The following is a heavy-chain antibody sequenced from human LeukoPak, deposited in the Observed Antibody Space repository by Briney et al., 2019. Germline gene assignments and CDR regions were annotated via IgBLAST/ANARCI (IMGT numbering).Heavy chain of an antibody. J-gene: IGHJ5*02. Sequence: PSETLSLTCTVSGGSISSSNYYWGWIRQPPGKGLEWVGSIYYSGSTYYSPSLKSRVAISVDTSKNQFSLKLSSVTAADTAVYYCARDCGLITIPYNWFDPWGQGTLVTVSS. CDR1: GGSISSSNYY. CDR3: ARDCGLITIPYNWFDP. D-gene: IGHD3-9*01. CDR2: IYYSGST. V-gene: IGHV4-39*07.